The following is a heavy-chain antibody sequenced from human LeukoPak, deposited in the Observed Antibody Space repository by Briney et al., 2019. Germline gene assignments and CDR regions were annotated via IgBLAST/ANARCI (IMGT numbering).Heavy chain of an antibody. D-gene: IGHD2-2*01. Sequence: SETLSLTCTVSGGSISSYYWSWIRQPPGKGLEWIGYIYSSGSTNYNPSLKSRVTISVDTSKNQSSLKLSSVTAADTAVYYCARQYCISTRCYQYFDHWGQGTLVTVSS. V-gene: IGHV4-4*09. CDR2: IYSSGST. CDR3: ARQYCISTRCYQYFDH. J-gene: IGHJ4*02. CDR1: GGSISSYY.